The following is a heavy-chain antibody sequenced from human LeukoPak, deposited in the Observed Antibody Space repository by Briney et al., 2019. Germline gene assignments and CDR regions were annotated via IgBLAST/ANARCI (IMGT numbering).Heavy chain of an antibody. D-gene: IGHD2-2*01. V-gene: IGHV3-33*01. Sequence: GGSLRLSCAASGFTFSSYGMHWVRQAPGKGLEWVAVIWHDGSNKYYADSVKGRFTISRDNSKNTLYLQMNSLRAEDTAVYYCARDNDCSSTSCYPDYWGQGTLVTVSS. CDR2: IWHDGSNK. CDR3: ARDNDCSSTSCYPDY. J-gene: IGHJ4*02. CDR1: GFTFSSYG.